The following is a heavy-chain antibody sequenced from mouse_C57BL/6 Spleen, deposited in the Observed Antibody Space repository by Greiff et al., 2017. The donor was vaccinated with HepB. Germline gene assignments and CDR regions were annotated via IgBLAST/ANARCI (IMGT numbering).Heavy chain of an antibody. Sequence: DVMLVESGGGLVKPGGSLKLSCAASGFTFSDYGMHWVRQAPEKGLEWVAYISSGSSTIYYADTVKGRFTISRDNAKNTLFLQMTSLRSEATAMYYCAGNPPPMVTTRGVFDYWGQGTTLTVSS. CDR1: GFTFSDYG. CDR2: ISSGSSTI. D-gene: IGHD2-2*01. V-gene: IGHV5-17*01. CDR3: AGNPPPMVTTRGVFDY. J-gene: IGHJ2*01.